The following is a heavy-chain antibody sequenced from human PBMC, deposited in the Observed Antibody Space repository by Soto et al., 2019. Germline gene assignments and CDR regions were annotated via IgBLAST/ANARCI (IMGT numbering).Heavy chain of an antibody. Sequence: GGSLRLSCAASGFTFSSYAMSWVRQAPGKGLEWVSAISGSGGSTYYADSVKGRFTISRDNSKNTLYLQMNSLRAEDTAVYYCAKDMSYYYDSSGYYYAGIYFDYWGQGTLVTVSS. V-gene: IGHV3-23*01. CDR3: AKDMSYYYDSSGYYYAGIYFDY. D-gene: IGHD3-22*01. CDR2: ISGSGGST. J-gene: IGHJ4*02. CDR1: GFTFSSYA.